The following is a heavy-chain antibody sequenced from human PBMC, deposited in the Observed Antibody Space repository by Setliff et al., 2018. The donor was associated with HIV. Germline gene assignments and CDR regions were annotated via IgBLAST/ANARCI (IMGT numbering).Heavy chain of an antibody. CDR3: ARDIPPEYPGFDL. Sequence: GGSLRLSCAASGFTLSNYCMSWVRQAPGEGLEWVANINRDGSEKYYADPVKGRFTISRDNAKKSLYLQMNSLRVEDTAVYYCARDIPPEYPGFDLWGQGTVVTVSS. V-gene: IGHV3-7*01. CDR2: INRDGSEK. J-gene: IGHJ3*01. CDR1: GFTLSNYC. D-gene: IGHD6-6*01.